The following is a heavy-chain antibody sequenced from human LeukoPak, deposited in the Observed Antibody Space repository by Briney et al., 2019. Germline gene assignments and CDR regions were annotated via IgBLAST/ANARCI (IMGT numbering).Heavy chain of an antibody. Sequence: SETLSLTCTVSGGSISSYYWSWIRQPPGKGLEWIGYIYYSGSTNYNPSLKSRVTTSVDTSKNQFSLKLKSVTAADTAVYYCAREDYDSSGSFDYWGQGTLVTVSS. CDR1: GGSISSYY. J-gene: IGHJ4*02. V-gene: IGHV4-59*01. CDR3: AREDYDSSGSFDY. D-gene: IGHD3-22*01. CDR2: IYYSGST.